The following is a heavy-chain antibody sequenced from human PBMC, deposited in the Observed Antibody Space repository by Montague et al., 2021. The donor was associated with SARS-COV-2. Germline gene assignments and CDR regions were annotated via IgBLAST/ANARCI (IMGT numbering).Heavy chain of an antibody. D-gene: IGHD2-15*01. CDR2: IFHTGSA. CDR1: GDSISNNSYY. V-gene: IGHV4-39*01. J-gene: IGHJ4*01. Sequence: SQTLSLTCTVSGDSISNNSYYWDWTRQPPGKGLECLGSIFHTGSAYYNPSLNGRVSISVDTSKGQFSLRITSVTAADTAVYYCARHPQRTSALNRAGVIGRGAGAFEQWGRGTLVTVSS. CDR3: ARHPQRTSALNRAGVIGRGAGAFEQ.